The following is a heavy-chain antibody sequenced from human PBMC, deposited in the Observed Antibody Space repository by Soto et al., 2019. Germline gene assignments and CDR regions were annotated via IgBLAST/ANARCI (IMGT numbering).Heavy chain of an antibody. Sequence: EVRLVESGGGLVQPGGSLRVSCAASGFNFNTYRLNWVRQAPGKELEGGSFISTSGGYKYYADSVRGRFTISRDNAKKSVYLEMNSLTADDTAVYYCAEERSALPGARDAIDVWGQGTTVTVSS. CDR2: ISTSGGYK. J-gene: IGHJ6*02. CDR3: AEERSALPGARDAIDV. CDR1: GFNFNTYR. D-gene: IGHD1-26*01. V-gene: IGHV3-21*02.